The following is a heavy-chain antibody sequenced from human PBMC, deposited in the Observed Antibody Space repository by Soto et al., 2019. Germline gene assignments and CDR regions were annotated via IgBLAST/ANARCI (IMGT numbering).Heavy chain of an antibody. J-gene: IGHJ3*02. D-gene: IGHD2-2*01. Sequence: ASVKVSCKASGYNFTSYAMHWVRQAPGQKLEWMGWINAGNGNTKYSQKFQGRVTITRDTSASTAYMELSSLRSEDTAVYYCARGGDIVVVPAAGVAFDIWGQGTMVTVSS. V-gene: IGHV1-3*01. CDR2: INAGNGNT. CDR3: ARGGDIVVVPAAGVAFDI. CDR1: GYNFTSYA.